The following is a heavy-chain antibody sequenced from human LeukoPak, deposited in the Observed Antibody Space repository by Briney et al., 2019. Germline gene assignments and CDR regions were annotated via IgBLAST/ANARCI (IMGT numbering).Heavy chain of an antibody. CDR1: GGTFSSYA. J-gene: IGHJ4*02. CDR2: IIPIFGTA. CDR3: ARRRFSAYYFDY. V-gene: IGHV1-69*05. Sequence: GASVRVSCKASGGTFSSYAISWVRQAPGQGLEWMGRIIPIFGTANYAQKFQGRVTITTDESTSTAYMELSSLRSEDTAVYYCARRRFSAYYFDYWGQGTLVTVSS.